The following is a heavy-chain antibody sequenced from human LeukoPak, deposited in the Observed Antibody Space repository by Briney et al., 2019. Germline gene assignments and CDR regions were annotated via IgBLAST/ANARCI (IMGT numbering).Heavy chain of an antibody. Sequence: PSETLSLTCAVYGGSSSGYYWSWIRQPPGKGLEWIGSIYYGGSTYYNPSLKSRVTISVDTSKNQFSLQLNSVAAADTAVYYCARQPDHSSTWYLFDYWGQGILITVSS. V-gene: IGHV4-34*01. CDR3: ARQPDHSSTWYLFDY. CDR2: IYYGGST. CDR1: GGSSSGYY. D-gene: IGHD6-13*01. J-gene: IGHJ4*02.